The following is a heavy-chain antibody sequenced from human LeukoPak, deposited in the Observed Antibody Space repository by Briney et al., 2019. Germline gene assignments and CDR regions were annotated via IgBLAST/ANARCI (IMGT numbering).Heavy chain of an antibody. V-gene: IGHV1-18*01. CDR2: ISAYNGNT. CDR1: GYTFTSYG. CDR3: AIGKAAAGTGYYYYYYMDV. D-gene: IGHD6-13*01. Sequence: ASVKVSCKASGYTFTSYGISWVRQAPGQGLEWMGWISAYNGNTNYAQKLQGRVTMTTDTSTSTAYMELRSLRSDDTAVYYCAIGKAAAGTGYYYYYYMDVWGKGTTVTVSS. J-gene: IGHJ6*03.